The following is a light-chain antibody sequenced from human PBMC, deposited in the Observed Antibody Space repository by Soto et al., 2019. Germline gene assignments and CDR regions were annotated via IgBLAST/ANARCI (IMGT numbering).Light chain of an antibody. Sequence: EIVLTQSPGTLSLSPGEGATLSCRASHTLSSRYLAWYQQKPGQPPRLLIYAASSRAAGIPDRFSGSGSGTGFTLTISRLEPEDFAVYYCQQYGSSYIAFGQGTRLEIK. J-gene: IGKJ5*01. CDR3: QQYGSSYIA. CDR1: HTLSSRY. V-gene: IGKV3-20*01. CDR2: AAS.